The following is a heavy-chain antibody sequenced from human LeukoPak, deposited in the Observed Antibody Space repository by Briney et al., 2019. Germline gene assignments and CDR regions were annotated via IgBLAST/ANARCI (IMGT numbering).Heavy chain of an antibody. CDR3: ASQPPIAAAGNDY. Sequence: EASVKVSCKASGGTFSSYAISWVRQAPGQGLEWMGGIIPIFGTANYAQKFQGRVTITADESTSTAYMELSSLRSEDTAVYYCASQPPIAAAGNDYWGQGTLVTVSS. J-gene: IGHJ4*02. D-gene: IGHD6-13*01. CDR1: GGTFSSYA. V-gene: IGHV1-69*13. CDR2: IIPIFGTA.